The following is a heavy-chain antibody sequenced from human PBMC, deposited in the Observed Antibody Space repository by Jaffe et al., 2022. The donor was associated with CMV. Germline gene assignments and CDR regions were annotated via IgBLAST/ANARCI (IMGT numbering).Heavy chain of an antibody. D-gene: IGHD4-4*01. CDR1: GGSISSSSYY. Sequence: QLQLQESGPGLVKPSETLSLTCTVSGGSISSSSYYWGWIRQPPGKGLEWIGSIYYSGSTYYNPSLKSRVTISVDTSKNQFSLKLSSVTAADTAVYYCARQIATVTIHFDPWGQGTLVTVSS. V-gene: IGHV4-39*01. CDR3: ARQIATVTIHFDP. CDR2: IYYSGST. J-gene: IGHJ5*02.